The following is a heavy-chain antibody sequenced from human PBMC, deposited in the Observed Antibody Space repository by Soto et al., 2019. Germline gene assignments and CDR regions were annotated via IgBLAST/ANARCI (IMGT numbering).Heavy chain of an antibody. V-gene: IGHV4-59*01. CDR3: ARDRGGDYSNGMDV. CDR1: GGSTSSYY. CDR2: IYYSGST. J-gene: IGHJ6*02. D-gene: IGHD2-21*02. Sequence: SETLSLTCTVSGGSTSSYYWSWIRQPPGKGLEWIGYIYYSGSTNYNPSLKSRVTISVDTSKNQFSLKLSSVTAADTAVYYCARDRGGDYSNGMDVWGQGTTVTVSS.